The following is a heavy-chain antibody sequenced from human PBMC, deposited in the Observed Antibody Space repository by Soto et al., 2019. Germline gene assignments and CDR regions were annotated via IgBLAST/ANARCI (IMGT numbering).Heavy chain of an antibody. Sequence: QITLKESGPTLVKPTQTLTLTCIFSGFSLRTSGVGVGWIRQPPGKALEWLGFIYWNDDKRYSPSLKSRLTITKDTSKNQVVLTKTNMDPVDTATYYCAKRGSSGWYGWFDPWGQGTLVTVSS. CDR3: AKRGSSGWYGWFDP. J-gene: IGHJ5*02. CDR2: IYWNDDK. D-gene: IGHD6-19*01. CDR1: GFSLRTSGVG. V-gene: IGHV2-5*01.